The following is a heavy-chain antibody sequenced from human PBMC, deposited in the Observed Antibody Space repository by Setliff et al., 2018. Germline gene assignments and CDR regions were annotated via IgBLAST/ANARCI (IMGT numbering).Heavy chain of an antibody. CDR2: MNPNSGNT. CDR1: GYTFTSYD. V-gene: IGHV1-8*03. CDR3: AREGYYNFWSGFMDV. J-gene: IGHJ6*02. Sequence: ASVKVSCKASGYTFTSYDINWVRQATGQGLEWMGWMNPNSGNTGYAQKFQGRVTITRNTSISTAYMDLSSLRFEDTAVYYCAREGYYNFWSGFMDVWGQGTTVTVSS. D-gene: IGHD3-3*01.